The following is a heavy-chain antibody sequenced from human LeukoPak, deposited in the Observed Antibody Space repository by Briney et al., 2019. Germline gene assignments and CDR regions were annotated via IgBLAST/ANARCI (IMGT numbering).Heavy chain of an antibody. J-gene: IGHJ4*02. D-gene: IGHD2-2*02. CDR2: IKSKSERGTT. Sequence: PGGSLRLSCAASGFTFSNGWMSWVRQAPGKGLEWVGRIKSKSERGTTDYAAPVKGRFTISRDGSTNTVYLHMNSLKTEDTAEYFCTSNLYCSTSSCYTLDNWGQGTLVAVSP. CDR1: GFTFSNGW. V-gene: IGHV3-15*01. CDR3: TSNLYCSTSSCYTLDN.